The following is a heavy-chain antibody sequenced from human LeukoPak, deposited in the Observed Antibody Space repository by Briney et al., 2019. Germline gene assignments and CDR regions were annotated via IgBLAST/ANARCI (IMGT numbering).Heavy chain of an antibody. CDR3: ARDPSYTSGYFDD. Sequence: GGSLRLSCAASGFTFSTYWMHWVRQVPGKGLVCVSRIEGDGSSTSYADSVKGRFTISRDNAKNTLDLQMNSLRAEDTAVYYCARDPSYTSGYFDDWGQGTPVIVSS. D-gene: IGHD6-19*01. V-gene: IGHV3-74*01. CDR2: IEGDGSST. J-gene: IGHJ4*02. CDR1: GFTFSTYW.